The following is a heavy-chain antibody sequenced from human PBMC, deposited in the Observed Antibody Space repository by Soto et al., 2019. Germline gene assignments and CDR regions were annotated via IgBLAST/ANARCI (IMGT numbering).Heavy chain of an antibody. V-gene: IGHV1-18*04. D-gene: IGHD5-18*01. CDR1: GYTFINYG. CDR3: ARGYSYGSYWYFDL. J-gene: IGHJ2*01. Sequence: ASVKVSCKAFGYTFINYGVTWVRQAPGQGLEWMGWITPYNGNTNYAQELQGRVTMATDTSTSTAYMELWSLRSDDTAVYYCARGYSYGSYWYFDLWGRGTLVTVSS. CDR2: ITPYNGNT.